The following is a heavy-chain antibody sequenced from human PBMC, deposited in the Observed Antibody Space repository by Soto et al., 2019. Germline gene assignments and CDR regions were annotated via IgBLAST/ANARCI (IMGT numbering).Heavy chain of an antibody. Sequence: SVKVSCKASGGTFSSYAIIWVRQAPGQGLEWMGGIIPIFGTANYAQKFQGRVTITADESTSTAYMELSSLRSEDTAVYYCASTSGYSGYGYFDYWGQGTLVTVSS. D-gene: IGHD5-12*01. CDR1: GGTFSSYA. J-gene: IGHJ4*02. V-gene: IGHV1-69*13. CDR3: ASTSGYSGYGYFDY. CDR2: IIPIFGTA.